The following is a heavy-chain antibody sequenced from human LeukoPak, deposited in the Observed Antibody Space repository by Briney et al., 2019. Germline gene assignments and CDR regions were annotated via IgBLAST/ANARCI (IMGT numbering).Heavy chain of an antibody. Sequence: GGSLRLSCAASGFIFSSYDMYWVRQAPGKGLEWVAVISNDGNNKQYADSVKGRFTISRDNSKNTLYLQMNSLRADDTAVYHCAKGTVVVAATVDYWGQGILVTVSS. D-gene: IGHD2-15*01. CDR2: ISNDGNNK. J-gene: IGHJ4*02. CDR1: GFIFSSYD. V-gene: IGHV3-30*18. CDR3: AKGTVVVAATVDY.